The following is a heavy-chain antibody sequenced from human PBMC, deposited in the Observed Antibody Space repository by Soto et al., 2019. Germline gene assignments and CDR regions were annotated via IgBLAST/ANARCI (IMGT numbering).Heavy chain of an antibody. CDR1: GFTFSSYW. V-gene: IGHV3-74*01. J-gene: IGHJ4*02. CDR2: INSDGSST. CDR3: AVAVAGPTAIGY. D-gene: IGHD6-19*01. Sequence: EVQLVESGGGLVQPGGSLRLSCAASGFTFSSYWMHWVRQAPGKGLVWVSRINSDGSSTSYADSVKGRFTISRDNAKNTLYMQMNSLRAEDTAVYYCAVAVAGPTAIGYWGQGTLVTVSS.